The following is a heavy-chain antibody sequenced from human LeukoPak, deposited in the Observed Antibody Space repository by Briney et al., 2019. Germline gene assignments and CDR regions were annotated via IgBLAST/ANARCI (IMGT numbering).Heavy chain of an antibody. CDR2: ISGGGGST. CDR1: GFTFSSYA. D-gene: IGHD3-9*01. Sequence: WGSLILSCAASGFTFSSYAMSWVRQAPGKGLEWVSVISGGGGSTYYADSVKGRFTISRDNSKNTLYLQMNSLRAEDTAVYYCAKVPYYDILTGPYFDYWGQAAMVPDSS. V-gene: IGHV3-23*01. CDR3: AKVPYYDILTGPYFDY. J-gene: IGHJ4*02.